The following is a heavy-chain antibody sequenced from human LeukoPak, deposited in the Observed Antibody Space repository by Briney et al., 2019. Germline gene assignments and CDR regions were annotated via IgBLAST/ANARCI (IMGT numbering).Heavy chain of an antibody. Sequence: XXRXXPGKGLVWVSHINSDGSWTSYADSVKGRFTISKDNAKNTVYLQMNSLRAEDTAVYYCVSFYETYWGRGTLVTVSS. J-gene: IGHJ4*02. D-gene: IGHD2/OR15-2a*01. CDR2: INSDGSWT. CDR3: VSFYETY. V-gene: IGHV3-74*01.